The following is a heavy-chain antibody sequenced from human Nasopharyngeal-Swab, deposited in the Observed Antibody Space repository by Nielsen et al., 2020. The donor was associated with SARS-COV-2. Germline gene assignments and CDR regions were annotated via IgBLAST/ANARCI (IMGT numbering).Heavy chain of an antibody. J-gene: IGHJ6*03. V-gene: IGHV3-21*01. CDR1: GFTFSSYS. Sequence: GGSLRLSCAASGFTFSSYSMNWVRQAPGKGLEWVSSISSSSSYIYYADSVKGRFTISRDNAKNSLYLQMNNLRAEDTAVYYCARDGGNSSSWYWYYYYYMDVWGKGTTVTVSS. CDR2: ISSSSSYI. D-gene: IGHD6-13*01. CDR3: ARDGGNSSSWYWYYYYYMDV.